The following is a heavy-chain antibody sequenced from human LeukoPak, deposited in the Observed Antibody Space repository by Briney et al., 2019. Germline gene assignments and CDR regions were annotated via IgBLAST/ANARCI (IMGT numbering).Heavy chain of an antibody. D-gene: IGHD6-13*01. Sequence: SETLSLTCTVSGGSISSYYWSWIRQPPGKGLEWIGYIYYSGTNYNPSLNSRVTISLDTSKNQFSLNVNSVTAADTAVYYCARGDTGYSSSSYWGQGTLVTVFS. V-gene: IGHV4-59*01. CDR3: ARGDTGYSSSSY. J-gene: IGHJ4*02. CDR1: GGSISSYY. CDR2: IYYSGT.